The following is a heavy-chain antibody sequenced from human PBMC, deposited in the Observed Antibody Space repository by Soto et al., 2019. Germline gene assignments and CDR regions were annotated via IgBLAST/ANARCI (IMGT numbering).Heavy chain of an antibody. J-gene: IGHJ6*02. CDR3: ARDARGTRGFDEMDI. CDR2: INPNSGDT. CDR1: GYIFTGYH. D-gene: IGHD3-9*01. V-gene: IGHV1-2*02. Sequence: ASVKVSCKASGYIFTGYHIHWVRQAPGRGLEWMGWINPNSGDTEYAQNFQGRVTMTRDTSFNLVYMEMSGLMSDDTAVYYCARDARGTRGFDEMDIWGPGTTLTVYS.